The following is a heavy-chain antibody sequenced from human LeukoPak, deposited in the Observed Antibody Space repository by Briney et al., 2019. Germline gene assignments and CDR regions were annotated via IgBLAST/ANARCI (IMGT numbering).Heavy chain of an antibody. D-gene: IGHD3-10*01. CDR3: AKDQPGGYFDY. CDR1: GFTFSSYS. CDR2: ISSSSSTI. V-gene: IGHV3-48*01. J-gene: IGHJ4*02. Sequence: GGSLRLSCAASGFTFSSYSMNWVRQAPGKGLEWVSYISSSSSTIYYADSVKGRFTISRDNSKNTLYLQMNSLRAEDTAVYYCAKDQPGGYFDYWGQGTLVTVSS.